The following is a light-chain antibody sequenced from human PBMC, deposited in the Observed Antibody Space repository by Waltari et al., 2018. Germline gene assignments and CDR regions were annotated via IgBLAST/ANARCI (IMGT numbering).Light chain of an antibody. J-gene: IGLJ2*01. CDR3: QVGDDSSDQGV. V-gene: IGLV3-21*02. Sequence: SYVVTQPPSVSVAPGQTARITCGGNKIGSKSVHWYQQRPGQAPVLGVYDNSDRPSGISGRLSGSSFANTATLSINRVEAGDEADYYCQVGDDSSDQGVFGGGTKLTVL. CDR2: DNS. CDR1: KIGSKS.